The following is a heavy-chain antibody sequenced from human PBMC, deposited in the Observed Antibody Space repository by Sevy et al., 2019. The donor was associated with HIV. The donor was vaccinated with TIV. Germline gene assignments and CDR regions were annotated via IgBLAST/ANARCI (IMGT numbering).Heavy chain of an antibody. D-gene: IGHD3-22*01. J-gene: IGHJ3*01. CDR2: ISYNSNFI. V-gene: IGHV3-21*06. Sequence: GGSLRLSCTVTGFTFSGFSFSHYSMNWVHQAPGRGLEWVSSISYNSNFILYADPVKDRFTISRDDAKNSLFLLMDRLRADDTAMYYCALTNSADYYDSGAFHLWGRGTMVTVSS. CDR3: ALTNSADYYDSGAFHL. CDR1: GFSFSHYS.